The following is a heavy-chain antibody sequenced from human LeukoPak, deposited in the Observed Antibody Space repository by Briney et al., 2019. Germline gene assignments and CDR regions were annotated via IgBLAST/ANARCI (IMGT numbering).Heavy chain of an antibody. V-gene: IGHV3-23*01. CDR3: AKTGGLGFYEFDY. Sequence: PGGSLRLSCAASGFTFSSYWMSWVRQAPGKGLEWVSTISGSAGSTYYANSVKGRFTISRDNSKNTLYLQMNSLRVEDTAIYYCAKTGGLGFYEFDYWGQGTLVTVSS. CDR1: GFTFSSYW. J-gene: IGHJ4*02. D-gene: IGHD3-16*01. CDR2: ISGSAGST.